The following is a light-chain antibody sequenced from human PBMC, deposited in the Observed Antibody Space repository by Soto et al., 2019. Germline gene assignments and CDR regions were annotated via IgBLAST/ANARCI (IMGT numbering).Light chain of an antibody. CDR1: QSVSPSS. CDR2: GAS. V-gene: IGKV3D-20*02. J-gene: IGKJ5*01. CDR3: QQRSNWPPIT. Sequence: EILLTQSPGTLSLSPGEIANLYFSASQSVSPSSLAWYQQRPGQSPRLLIYGASSRATGVPARFSGSGSGTDFTLTISSLEPEDFAVYYCQQRSNWPPITFGQGTRLEIK.